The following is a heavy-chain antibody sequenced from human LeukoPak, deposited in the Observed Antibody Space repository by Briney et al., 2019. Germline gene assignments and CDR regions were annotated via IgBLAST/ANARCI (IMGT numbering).Heavy chain of an antibody. J-gene: IGHJ4*02. CDR1: GFTFSSYS. Sequence: PGGTLRLSCAASGFTFSSYSMNWVRQAPGKGLEWVSSISSSSSYIYYADSVKGRFTISRDNAKNSLYLQMNSPRAEDTAVYYCARASDSSSPYFDYWGQGTLVTVSS. V-gene: IGHV3-21*01. D-gene: IGHD6-13*01. CDR2: ISSSSSYI. CDR3: ARASDSSSPYFDY.